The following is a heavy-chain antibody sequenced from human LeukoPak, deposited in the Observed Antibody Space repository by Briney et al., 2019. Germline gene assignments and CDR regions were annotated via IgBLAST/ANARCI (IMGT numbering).Heavy chain of an antibody. CDR2: IYYSGAT. J-gene: IGHJ4*02. D-gene: IGHD6-13*01. V-gene: IGHV4-59*01. Sequence: SETLSLTCTVSGGSISSYYWSWIRQPPGKGLEWIGYIYYSGATTYNPSLKSRVTISIDMSNNHFSLTLKSVTAADKAVYYCAAQYSSSWYYFDYWGQGTLVTVSS. CDR1: GGSISSYY. CDR3: AAQYSSSWYYFDY.